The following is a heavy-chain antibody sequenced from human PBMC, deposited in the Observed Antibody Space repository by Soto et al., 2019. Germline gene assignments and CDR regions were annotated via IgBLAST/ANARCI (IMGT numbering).Heavy chain of an antibody. CDR3: VKDGSSGWPYYYGLDV. J-gene: IGHJ6*02. V-gene: IGHV3-30*18. CDR2: ISYDGRNK. Sequence: GGSLRLSCGASGFTFSSYGMHWVRQAPGKGLEWVAVISYDGRNKYYADSVKGRFTISRDNSKNTLYLQMSSLRAEDTAVYFCVKDGSSGWPYYYGLDVWGQGTTVTVSS. CDR1: GFTFSSYG. D-gene: IGHD6-19*01.